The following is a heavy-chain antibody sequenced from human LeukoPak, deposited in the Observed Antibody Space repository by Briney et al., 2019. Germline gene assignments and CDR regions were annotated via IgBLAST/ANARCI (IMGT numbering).Heavy chain of an antibody. J-gene: IGHJ6*03. CDR3: ARLGNYYYDSSGLQPPTYYYYMGV. D-gene: IGHD3-22*01. V-gene: IGHV7-4-1*02. CDR1: GYTFTSYA. CDR2: INTNTGNP. Sequence: ASVKVSCKASGYTFTSYAMNWVRQAPGQGLEWMGWINTNTGNPTYAQGFTGRFVLSLDTSVSTAYLQISSLKAEDTAVYYCARLGNYYYDSSGLQPPTYYYYMGVWGKGTTVTVSS.